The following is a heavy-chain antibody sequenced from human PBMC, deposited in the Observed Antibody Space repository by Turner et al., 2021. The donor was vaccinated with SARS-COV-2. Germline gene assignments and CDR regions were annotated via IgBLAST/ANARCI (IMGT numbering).Heavy chain of an antibody. V-gene: IGHV4-39*01. CDR1: GGSISSSNYY. J-gene: IGHJ6*02. CDR2: IYYSGST. CDR3: ARLLNPGSYYYYYYGMDV. D-gene: IGHD3-10*01. Sequence: QLQLQESGPGLVKPSETLSLTCTVSGGSISSSNYYWGWIRQPPGKGLEWIGSIYYSGSTYYHPSLKSRVTISVDTSKNQFSLKLSSVTAADTAVYYCARLLNPGSYYYYYYGMDVWGQGTTVTVS.